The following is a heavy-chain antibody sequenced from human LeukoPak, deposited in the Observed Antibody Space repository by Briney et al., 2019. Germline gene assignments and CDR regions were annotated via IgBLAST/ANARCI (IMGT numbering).Heavy chain of an antibody. CDR3: ARGVYDSSGYYPLVGYFDL. J-gene: IGHJ2*01. CDR1: GYTFTSYD. Sequence: GASVKVSCKASGYTFTSYDINWVRQATGQGLEWMGWMNPNSGNTGYAQKFQGRVTMTRNTSISTAYMELSSLRSEDTAVYYCARGVYDSSGYYPLVGYFDLWGRGTLVTVSS. V-gene: IGHV1-8*01. D-gene: IGHD3-22*01. CDR2: MNPNSGNT.